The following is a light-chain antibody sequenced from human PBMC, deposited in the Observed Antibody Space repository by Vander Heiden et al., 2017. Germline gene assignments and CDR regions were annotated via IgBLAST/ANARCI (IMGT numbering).Light chain of an antibody. CDR2: DAS. CDR1: QSVSSY. Sequence: EIVLTQSPPTLSLSPGERATPSCRASQSVSSYLAWYQQKPGQTPRLLIYDASNRATGIPARFSGSGPGTDFTLTISSLEPEDFAVYYCQQRSNWHPFGGGTKVEIK. J-gene: IGKJ4*01. V-gene: IGKV3D-11*02. CDR3: QQRSNWHP.